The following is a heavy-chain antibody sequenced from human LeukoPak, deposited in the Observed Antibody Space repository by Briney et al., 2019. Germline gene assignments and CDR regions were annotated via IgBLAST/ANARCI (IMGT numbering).Heavy chain of an antibody. CDR3: AGYAGYSYGDYYYMDV. Sequence: GASVKVSCKASGYTFTRYDINWVGQATGQGPEWMGWMNPNSGNTGYAQKFQGRVTMTRNTSISTAYMELSSLRSEDTAVYYCAGYAGYSYGDYYYMDVWGKGTTVTVSS. D-gene: IGHD5-18*01. CDR1: GYTFTRYD. V-gene: IGHV1-8*01. J-gene: IGHJ6*03. CDR2: MNPNSGNT.